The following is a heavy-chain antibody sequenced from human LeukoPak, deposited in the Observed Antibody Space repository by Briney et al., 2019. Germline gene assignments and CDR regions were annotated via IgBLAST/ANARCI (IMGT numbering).Heavy chain of an antibody. V-gene: IGHV1-69*13. Sequence: ASVKVSCKASGGTFSSYAISWVRQAPGQGLEWMGGIIPIFGTANYAQRFQGRVTITADESTTTAYMEVSSLRSEDTAVYYCARGEVPPHYFDSWGQGTLVTVSS. CDR3: ARGEVPPHYFDS. J-gene: IGHJ4*02. CDR1: GGTFSSYA. CDR2: IIPIFGTA.